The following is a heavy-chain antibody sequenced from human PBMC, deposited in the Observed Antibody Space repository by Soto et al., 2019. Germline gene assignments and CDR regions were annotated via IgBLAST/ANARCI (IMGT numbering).Heavy chain of an antibody. J-gene: IGHJ6*02. V-gene: IGHV4-34*01. D-gene: IGHD2-21*02. Sequence: QVQLQQWGAGLLKPSETLSLTGAVCGGSFSGYYWTWIRQPQGKGLEWIGEINHSGTINFNPSLKSRLTISLDTSKKHFSLKLSSVTDADTAAYHCARADRTLVTSYSLDVWGQGTTVTVSS. CDR3: ARADRTLVTSYSLDV. CDR2: INHSGTI. CDR1: GGSFSGYY.